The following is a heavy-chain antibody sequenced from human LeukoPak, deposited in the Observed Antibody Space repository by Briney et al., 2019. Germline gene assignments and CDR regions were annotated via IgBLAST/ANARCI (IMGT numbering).Heavy chain of an antibody. J-gene: IGHJ3*02. V-gene: IGHV3-21*01. CDR3: ARASLRFLEWSGINDAFDI. CDR1: GFTFSSYS. CDR2: ISSSSSYI. Sequence: GGSLRLSCAASGFTFSSYSMNWVRQAPGKGLEWVSSISSSSSYIYYADSVKGRFTISRDNAKNSLYLQMNSLRAEDTAVYYCARASLRFLEWSGINDAFDIWGQGTMVTVSS. D-gene: IGHD3-3*01.